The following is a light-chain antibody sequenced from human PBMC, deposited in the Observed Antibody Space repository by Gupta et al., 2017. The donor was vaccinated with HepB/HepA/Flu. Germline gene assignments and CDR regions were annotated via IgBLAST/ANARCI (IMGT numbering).Light chain of an antibody. CDR2: DAA. Sequence: EIVLTQSPATLSLSTGERATLSCRARQSVSSYLAWYQQKPGQAPRLLIYDAANRATGLPARFSGSWSGTDVTLTSSRLEPEDFAVYYWHQRSNWPPWTFGQGTKVEIK. J-gene: IGKJ1*01. V-gene: IGKV3-11*01. CDR3: HQRSNWPPWT. CDR1: QSVSSY.